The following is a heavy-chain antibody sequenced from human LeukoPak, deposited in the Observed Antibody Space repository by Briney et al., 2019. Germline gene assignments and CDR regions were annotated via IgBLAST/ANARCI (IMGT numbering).Heavy chain of an antibody. V-gene: IGHV4-34*01. CDR1: GGSFSGYY. J-gene: IGHJ4*02. D-gene: IGHD6-6*01. CDR2: INHSGST. CDR3: ARASAYSSSSGVNY. Sequence: SETLSLTCAVYGGSFSGYYWNWISQPPGKGLEWIGEINHSGSTNYNPSLKSRVTMSIDASKNQFSLKLSSVTAADTAVYYCARASAYSSSSGVNYWGQGPLVTVSS.